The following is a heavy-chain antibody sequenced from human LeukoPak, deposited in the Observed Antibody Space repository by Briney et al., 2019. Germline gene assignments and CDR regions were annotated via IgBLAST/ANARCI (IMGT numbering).Heavy chain of an antibody. CDR1: GFTVSSNY. J-gene: IGHJ6*03. Sequence: GGSPRLSCAASGFTVSSNYMSWVRQAPGKGLEWVSLFYSGGSIYYADSVEGRFTISRDSSKNTLYLQMNGLRAEDTAVYYCARVPAKDYFYYMDVWGNGTTVTVSS. CDR3: ARVPAKDYFYYMDV. V-gene: IGHV3-53*01. CDR2: FYSGGSI.